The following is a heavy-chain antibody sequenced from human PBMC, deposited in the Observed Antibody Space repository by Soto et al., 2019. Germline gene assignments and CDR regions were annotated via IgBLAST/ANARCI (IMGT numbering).Heavy chain of an antibody. J-gene: IGHJ6*02. CDR1: GFTFNDYS. Sequence: GGSLRLSCEASGFTFNDYSMDWVRQAPEKGLEWVSSISSSGTYIYYADSVKGRFTISRDNANNVMYLQMDTLRAEDTAVYYCVRAGHVFDVHYYGMDLWGQGTTVTVSS. CDR2: ISSSGTYI. V-gene: IGHV3-21*01. CDR3: VRAGHVFDVHYYGMDL. D-gene: IGHD3-10*01.